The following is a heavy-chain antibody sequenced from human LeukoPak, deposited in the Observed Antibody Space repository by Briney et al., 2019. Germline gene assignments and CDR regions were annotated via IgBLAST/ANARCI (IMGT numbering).Heavy chain of an antibody. D-gene: IGHD3-22*01. V-gene: IGHV1-18*01. J-gene: IGHJ3*02. CDR1: GYTFTSYG. Sequence: ASVKVSCKASGYTFTSYGISWVRQAPGQGLEWMGWISAYNGNTNYAQKLQGRVTMTTDTSTSTAYMELRSLRSDDTAMYYCARDSYYYNSSGYWPGAFDIWGQGTMVTVSS. CDR2: ISAYNGNT. CDR3: ARDSYYYNSSGYWPGAFDI.